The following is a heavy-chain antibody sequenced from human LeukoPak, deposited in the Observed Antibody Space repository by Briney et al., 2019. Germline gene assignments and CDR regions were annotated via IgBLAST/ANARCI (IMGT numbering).Heavy chain of an antibody. Sequence: SETLSLTCAVYGGSFSGYYWSWIRQPPGKGLEWIGEINHSGSTNYNPSLKSRVTISVDTSKNQFSLKLSSVTAADTAVYYCASQGLAAAGTYGDYWGQGTLVIVSS. D-gene: IGHD6-13*01. CDR3: ASQGLAAAGTYGDY. V-gene: IGHV4-34*01. CDR1: GGSFSGYY. J-gene: IGHJ4*02. CDR2: INHSGST.